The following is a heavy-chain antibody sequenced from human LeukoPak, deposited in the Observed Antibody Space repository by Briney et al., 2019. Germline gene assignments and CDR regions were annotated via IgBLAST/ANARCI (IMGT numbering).Heavy chain of an antibody. J-gene: IGHJ4*02. V-gene: IGHV3-23*01. CDR3: AKPAPIVVVRSSDFDY. Sequence: SGGSLRLSCAASGFTFSSYGMSWARQAPGKGLEWVSAISGSGGSTYYADSVKGRFTISRDNSKNTLYLQMNSLRAEDTAVYYCAKPAPIVVVRSSDFDYWGQGTLVTVSS. CDR2: ISGSGGST. CDR1: GFTFSSYG. D-gene: IGHD3-22*01.